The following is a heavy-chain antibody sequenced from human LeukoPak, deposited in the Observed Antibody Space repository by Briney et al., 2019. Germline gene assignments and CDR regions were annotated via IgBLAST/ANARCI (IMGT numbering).Heavy chain of an antibody. CDR3: AKVLGKWQVGETDY. V-gene: IGHV3-30-3*01. CDR2: KSYDGSNK. Sequence: PGGSLRLSCAASGFTFNNYAMHWVRQAPGKGLEWVAVKSYDGSNKYYADSVKGRFTISRDNAKNTLYLQMNSLRAEDTAVYYCAKVLGKWQVGETDYWGQGTLVSVSS. CDR1: GFTFNNYA. D-gene: IGHD6-19*01. J-gene: IGHJ4*02.